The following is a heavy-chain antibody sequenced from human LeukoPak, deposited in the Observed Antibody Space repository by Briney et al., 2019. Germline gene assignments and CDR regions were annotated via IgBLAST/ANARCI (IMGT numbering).Heavy chain of an antibody. CDR1: GFTFNRYA. J-gene: IGHJ6*04. CDR2: ISSSSSNI. Sequence: PGGSLRLSCAASGFTFNRYAMNWVRQSPGRGLEWVSYISSSSSNIHYADSVKGRFTISRDNSKNTLYLQMNSLRAEDTAVYYCAELGITMIGGVWGKGTTVTISS. D-gene: IGHD3-10*02. CDR3: AELGITMIGGV. V-gene: IGHV3-48*01.